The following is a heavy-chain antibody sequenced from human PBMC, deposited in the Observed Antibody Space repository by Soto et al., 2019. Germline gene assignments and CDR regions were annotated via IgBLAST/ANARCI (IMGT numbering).Heavy chain of an antibody. Sequence: SSETLSLTCTVSGGSISYFYWSWIRQPPGKGLEWIGYIYYSGSTNYNPSLKSRVTISVDTSKNQFSLNLRSMSPADTAVYYCARVGGLAARTFDYWGPGTLVTVSS. CDR1: GGSISYFY. J-gene: IGHJ4*02. CDR2: IYYSGST. D-gene: IGHD6-6*01. V-gene: IGHV4-59*01. CDR3: ARVGGLAARTFDY.